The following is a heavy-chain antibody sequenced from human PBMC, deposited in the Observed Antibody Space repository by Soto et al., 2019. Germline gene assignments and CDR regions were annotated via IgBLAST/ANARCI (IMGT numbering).Heavy chain of an antibody. CDR1: GYTFTAYA. V-gene: IGHV1-3*05. CDR2: INAGNGNT. J-gene: IGHJ4*02. CDR3: ARSAISPFGGLIGPFDY. D-gene: IGHD3-16*02. Sequence: QVQLVQSGAEEKKPGASVKVSCQASGYTFTAYAIHWVRQAPGQRLEWMGWINAGNGNTRYLQKFQTRIPITRDTSASTAYMELSSLTFADTAVYYCARSAISPFGGLIGPFDYWGQGNLVAVSS.